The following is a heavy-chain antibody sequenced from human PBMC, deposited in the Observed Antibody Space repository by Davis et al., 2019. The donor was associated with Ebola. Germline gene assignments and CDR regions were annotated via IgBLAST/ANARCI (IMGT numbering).Heavy chain of an antibody. D-gene: IGHD3-3*01. CDR1: GFTFSSYS. CDR2: INSNGSST. J-gene: IGHJ6*02. CDR3: ARETYYDFWSGYPENYYGMDV. V-gene: IGHV3-74*01. Sequence: GESLKISCAASGFTFSSYSMNWVRQAPGKGLVWVSRINSNGSSTSYADSVKGRFTISRDNAKNTLYLQMNSLRAEDTAVYYCARETYYDFWSGYPENYYGMDVWGQGTTVTVSS.